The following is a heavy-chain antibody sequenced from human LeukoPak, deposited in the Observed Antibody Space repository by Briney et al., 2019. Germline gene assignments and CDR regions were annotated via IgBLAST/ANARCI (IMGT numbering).Heavy chain of an antibody. Sequence: PGGSLRLSCAASGFTFSSYGMSWVRQAPGKGLEWVSAISGSGGSTYYADSVKGRFTISRDNSKNTLYLQMNSLRAEDTAVYYCAKVEGAVYYDFWSGYFSWFDPWGQGTLVTVSS. CDR3: AKVEGAVYYDFWSGYFSWFDP. J-gene: IGHJ5*02. CDR1: GFTFSSYG. CDR2: ISGSGGST. V-gene: IGHV3-23*01. D-gene: IGHD3-3*01.